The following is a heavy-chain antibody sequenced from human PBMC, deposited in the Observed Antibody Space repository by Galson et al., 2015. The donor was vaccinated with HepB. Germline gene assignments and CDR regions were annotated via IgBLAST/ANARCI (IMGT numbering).Heavy chain of an antibody. CDR2: VSGYNGNT. CDR3: ARDNDFVVDH. CDR1: GYNLNNYG. Sequence: SVKVSCKASGYNLNNYGISWVRRAPRQGLWCVGRVSGYNGNTNYAQRLQDRFTMTTDTTPNTAYMELRSLRFDDSAVYFCARDNDFVVDHWGQGALVTVSS. J-gene: IGHJ4*02. V-gene: IGHV1-18*01. D-gene: IGHD2-21*02.